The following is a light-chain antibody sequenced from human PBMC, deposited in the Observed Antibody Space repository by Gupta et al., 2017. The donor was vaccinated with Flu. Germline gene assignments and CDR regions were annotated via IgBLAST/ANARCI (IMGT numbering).Light chain of an antibody. Sequence: VNWYPQLPGRAAKLLIYGTNQRRSGVPDRFSGSQSAPSASLAISGLQSGDAADYYCAAWADSLHGQYVFGTGTKVTVL. V-gene: IGLV1-44*01. CDR2: GTN. J-gene: IGLJ1*01. CDR3: AAWADSLHGQYV.